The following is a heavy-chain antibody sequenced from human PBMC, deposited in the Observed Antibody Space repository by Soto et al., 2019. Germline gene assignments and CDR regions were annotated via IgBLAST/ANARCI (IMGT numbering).Heavy chain of an antibody. D-gene: IGHD3-3*01. Sequence: EVQLVESGGGLVKPGGSLRLSCAASGFTFSSYSMNWVRQAPGKGLEWVSSISSSSSYIYYADSVKGRFTISRDNAKNSLYLQRNSLRAEDTAVYYCARDGAGGAVRFLEWSQAYYYYYMDVWGKGTTVTVSS. CDR3: ARDGAGGAVRFLEWSQAYYYYYMDV. J-gene: IGHJ6*03. V-gene: IGHV3-21*01. CDR2: ISSSSSYI. CDR1: GFTFSSYS.